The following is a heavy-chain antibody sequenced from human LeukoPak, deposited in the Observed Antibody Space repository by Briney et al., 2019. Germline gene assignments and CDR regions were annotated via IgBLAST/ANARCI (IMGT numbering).Heavy chain of an antibody. CDR1: GGTFSSYA. Sequence: SVKVSSKASGGTFSSYAISGVRQAPGQGLEWMGGIIPIFGTANYAQKFQGRVTITTDESTSTAYMELSSLRSEDTAVYYCARTGPGQLDNYMDVWGKGTTVTVSS. CDR2: IIPIFGTA. J-gene: IGHJ6*03. D-gene: IGHD6-6*01. CDR3: ARTGPGQLDNYMDV. V-gene: IGHV1-69*05.